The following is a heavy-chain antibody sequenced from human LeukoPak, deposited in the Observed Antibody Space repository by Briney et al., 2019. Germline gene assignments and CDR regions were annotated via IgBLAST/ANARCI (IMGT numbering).Heavy chain of an antibody. D-gene: IGHD3-10*01. CDR3: ARFMVRGVIISYYFDY. J-gene: IGHJ4*02. V-gene: IGHV4-34*01. CDR2: INHSGST. Sequence: SETLSLTCAVYGGSFSGYYWSWIRQPPGKGLEWIGEINHSGSTNYNPSLKSRVTISVDTSKNQFSLKLSSVTAADSAVYYCARFMVRGVIISYYFDYWGQGTLVTVSS. CDR1: GGSFSGYY.